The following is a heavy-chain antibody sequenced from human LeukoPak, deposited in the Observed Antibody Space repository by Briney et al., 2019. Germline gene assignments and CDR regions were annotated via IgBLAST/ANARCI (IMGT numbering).Heavy chain of an antibody. CDR1: GFTFSSYA. CDR3: AREGNRSSDSSASYPLDY. Sequence: TGGSLRLSCAASGFTFSSYAMSWVRQAPGKGLEWVSAISGSGGSTYYADSVKGRFTISRDNSKNTLYLQMNSLRAEDTAVYYCAREGNRSSDSSASYPLDYWGQGTLVTVSS. V-gene: IGHV3-23*01. D-gene: IGHD1-26*01. J-gene: IGHJ4*02. CDR2: ISGSGGST.